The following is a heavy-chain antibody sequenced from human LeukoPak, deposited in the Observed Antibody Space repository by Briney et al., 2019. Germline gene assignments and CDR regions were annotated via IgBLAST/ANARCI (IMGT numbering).Heavy chain of an antibody. Sequence: SETLSLTCTASGGSISSYYWSWIRQPPGKGLEWIGEIYHSGSTNYNPSLKSRVTISVDKSKNQFSLKLSSVTAADTAVYYCARYSSSNGRYYFDYWGQGTLVTVSS. V-gene: IGHV4-59*12. D-gene: IGHD6-6*01. CDR2: IYHSGST. CDR3: ARYSSSNGRYYFDY. J-gene: IGHJ4*02. CDR1: GGSISSYY.